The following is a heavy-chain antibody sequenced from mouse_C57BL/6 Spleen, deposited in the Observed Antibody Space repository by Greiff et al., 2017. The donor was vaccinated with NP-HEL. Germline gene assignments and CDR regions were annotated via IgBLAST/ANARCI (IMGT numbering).Heavy chain of an antibody. J-gene: IGHJ3*01. V-gene: IGHV6-6*01. CDR3: TRTGTVAAWFAY. D-gene: IGHD4-1*01. Sequence: EVQLVESGGGLVQPGGSMKLSCAASGFTFSDAWMDWVRQSPEKGLEWVAEIRNKANNHATYYAESVKGRFTISRDDSKSSVYLQMNSLRAEDTGIYYCTRTGTVAAWFAYWGQGTLVTVSA. CDR2: IRNKANNHAT. CDR1: GFTFSDAW.